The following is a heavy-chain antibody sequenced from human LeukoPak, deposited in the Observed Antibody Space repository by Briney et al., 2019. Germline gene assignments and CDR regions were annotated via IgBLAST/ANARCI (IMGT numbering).Heavy chain of an antibody. CDR2: ITSSSSYI. CDR3: AKDMGSMGGTALDH. Sequence: GGSLRLSCAASGFTFSSYSMTWVRQAPGKGLEWVSSITSSSSYIHYADSVKGRFTISRDNAKNSLYLQMNSLRTEDMAFYYCAKDMGSMGGTALDHWGQGTLVTVSS. J-gene: IGHJ4*02. D-gene: IGHD1-26*01. V-gene: IGHV3-21*04. CDR1: GFTFSSYS.